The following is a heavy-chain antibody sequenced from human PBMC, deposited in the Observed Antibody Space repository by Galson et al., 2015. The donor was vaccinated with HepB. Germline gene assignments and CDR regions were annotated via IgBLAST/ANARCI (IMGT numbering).Heavy chain of an antibody. CDR1: GFTFSSYG. CDR3: ANLAVAGPPAFDY. Sequence: SLRLSCAASGFTFSSYGMHWVRQAPGKGLEWVAVISYDGSNKYYADSVKGRFTISRDNSKNTLYLQMNSLRAEDTAVYYCANLAVAGPPAFDYWGQGTLVTVSS. CDR2: ISYDGSNK. D-gene: IGHD6-19*01. J-gene: IGHJ4*02. V-gene: IGHV3-30*18.